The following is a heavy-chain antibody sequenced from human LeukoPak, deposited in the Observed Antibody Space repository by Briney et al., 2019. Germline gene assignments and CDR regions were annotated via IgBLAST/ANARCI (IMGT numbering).Heavy chain of an antibody. V-gene: IGHV4-34*01. J-gene: IGHJ4*02. D-gene: IGHD3-3*01. Sequence: SETLSLTCAVYGGSFSGYYSSWIRQPPRKGLECIGEINHSGSNTYYPSVKSRVTISVDTYKNQFSLKLSSVNAADTDVYSCARDDLEWLLGGFDYWGQGTLVTVSS. CDR1: GGSFSGYY. CDR3: ARDDLEWLLGGFDY. CDR2: INHSGSN.